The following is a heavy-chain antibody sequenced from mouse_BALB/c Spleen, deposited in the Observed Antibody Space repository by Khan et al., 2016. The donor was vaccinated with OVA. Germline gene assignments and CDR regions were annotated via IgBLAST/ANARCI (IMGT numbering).Heavy chain of an antibody. Sequence: VQLQQSGTVLARPGASVKMSCKASGYIFTNYWIHWVKQRPGQDLEWIGGIFPGNSDTDYNQKFKDKTKLTAVTSASTAYMELSSLSNKDCAVYYCTRAGYGGFAYWGQGALVTVSP. CDR2: IFPGNSDT. J-gene: IGHJ3*01. CDR1: GYIFTNYW. V-gene: IGHV1-5*01. CDR3: TRAGYGGFAY. D-gene: IGHD1-1*01.